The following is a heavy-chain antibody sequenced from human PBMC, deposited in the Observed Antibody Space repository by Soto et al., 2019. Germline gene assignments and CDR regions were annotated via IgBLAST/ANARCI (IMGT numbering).Heavy chain of an antibody. CDR2: INHSGST. J-gene: IGHJ6*02. Sequence: QVQLQQWGAGLLKPSETLSLTCAVYGGSFSGYYWSWIRQPPGKGLEWIGEINHSGSTNYNPSLKSRVTISEDTAKNQFSLKRSSVTAADTAVYYCARGVYCSSTSCYWSMDVWGQGTTVTVSS. D-gene: IGHD2-2*01. V-gene: IGHV4-34*01. CDR1: GGSFSGYY. CDR3: ARGVYCSSTSCYWSMDV.